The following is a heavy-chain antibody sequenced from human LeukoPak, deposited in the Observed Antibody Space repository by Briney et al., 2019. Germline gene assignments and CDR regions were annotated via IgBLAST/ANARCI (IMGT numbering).Heavy chain of an antibody. Sequence: PGKSLRLSCAASGFTFSSYAMHWVRQAPGRRPEWVAVMSYDGTNIFYSDSVKGRFTISRDNPKNTLFLQMNSLRAEDTAVYYCAKDRDPTPSSIIPRRSSDYWGQGTLVTVSS. CDR1: GFTFSSYA. CDR2: MSYDGTNI. CDR3: AKDRDPTPSSIIPRRSSDY. D-gene: IGHD6-6*01. V-gene: IGHV3-30*18. J-gene: IGHJ4*02.